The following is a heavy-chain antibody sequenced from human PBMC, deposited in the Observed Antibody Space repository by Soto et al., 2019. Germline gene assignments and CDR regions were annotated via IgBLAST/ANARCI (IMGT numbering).Heavy chain of an antibody. J-gene: IGHJ4*02. CDR3: AKVGSYCTTSSCLDY. V-gene: IGHV1-18*01. CDR2: ISAYNGNT. CDR1: GYTFTSYG. D-gene: IGHD2-2*01. Sequence: QVQLVQSGAEVKKPGASVKVSCKASGYTFTSYGISWVRQAPGQGLEWMGWISAYNGNTNYAQNCQGRVTMTTDTSTSTAYMELRSLRSDDTAVYYCAKVGSYCTTSSCLDYWGQGTLVTVSS.